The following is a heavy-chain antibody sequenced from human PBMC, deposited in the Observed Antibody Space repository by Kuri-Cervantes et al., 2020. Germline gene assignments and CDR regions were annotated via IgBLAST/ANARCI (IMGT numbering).Heavy chain of an antibody. V-gene: IGHV3-43D*03. CDR3: RGSGNYDY. J-gene: IGHJ4*02. Sequence: LSLTCAASGFTFSSYWMSWVRQAPGKGLEWVSLISWDGGSTYYADSVKGRFTISRDNSKNSLYLQMNSLRVEDTALYYCRGSGNYDYWGQGTLVTVSS. CDR1: GFTFSSYW. D-gene: IGHD3-10*01. CDR2: ISWDGGST.